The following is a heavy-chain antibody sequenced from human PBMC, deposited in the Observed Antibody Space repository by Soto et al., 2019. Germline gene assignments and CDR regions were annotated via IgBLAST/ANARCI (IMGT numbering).Heavy chain of an antibody. J-gene: IGHJ4*02. CDR2: GYHSGST. V-gene: IGHV4-4*02. Sequence: QVQLQESGPGLVKPSGTLSLTCAVSGGSISTSNWWRWVRKPPGKGLEWIGEGYHSGSTNYNPSFKSRVAMSVDKSKNQFSLKLNSVTAADTALYYCARTSTRGTRFDYWGQGSLVTVSS. CDR1: GGSISTSNW. CDR3: ARTSTRGTRFDY. D-gene: IGHD1-1*01.